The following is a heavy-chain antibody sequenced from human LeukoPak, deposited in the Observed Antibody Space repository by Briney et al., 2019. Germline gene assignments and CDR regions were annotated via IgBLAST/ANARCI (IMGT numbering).Heavy chain of an antibody. CDR3: AKVADYYDSSGSGSAFDI. J-gene: IGHJ3*02. Sequence: SGGSLRLSCAASGFTFSSYGMHWVRQAPGKGLEWAAFIRYDGSNKYYADSVKGRFTISRDNSKNTLYLQMNSLRAEDTAVYYCAKVADYYDSSGSGSAFDIWGQGTMVTVSS. V-gene: IGHV3-30*02. CDR2: IRYDGSNK. D-gene: IGHD3-22*01. CDR1: GFTFSSYG.